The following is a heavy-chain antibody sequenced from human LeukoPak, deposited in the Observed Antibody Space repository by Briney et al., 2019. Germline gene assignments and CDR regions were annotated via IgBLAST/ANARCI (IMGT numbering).Heavy chain of an antibody. D-gene: IGHD1-14*01. CDR2: LYSDGNT. CDR3: ARGVEPLAANTLAY. V-gene: IGHV3-53*01. J-gene: IGHJ4*02. Sequence: GGSLRPSCAASGFTVITNDMTWVRQAPGKGLEWVSVLYSDGNTRYADSVQGRFTISRDNSKNTLYLEMNSLSPDDTAVYYCARGVEPLAANTLAYWGQGTLVTVSS. CDR1: GFTVITND.